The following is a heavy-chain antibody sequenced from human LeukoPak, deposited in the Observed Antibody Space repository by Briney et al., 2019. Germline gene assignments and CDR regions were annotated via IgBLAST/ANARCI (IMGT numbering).Heavy chain of an antibody. Sequence: ASVKVSCKASGYTFTGYYMHWVRQAPGQGLEWMGWINPNSGGTNYAQKFQGRVTMTRDTSISTAYMELSRLRSDDTAVYYCARPCYDFWSGTHYWGQGTLVTVSS. J-gene: IGHJ4*02. CDR3: ARPCYDFWSGTHY. D-gene: IGHD3-3*01. CDR2: INPNSGGT. CDR1: GYTFTGYY. V-gene: IGHV1-2*02.